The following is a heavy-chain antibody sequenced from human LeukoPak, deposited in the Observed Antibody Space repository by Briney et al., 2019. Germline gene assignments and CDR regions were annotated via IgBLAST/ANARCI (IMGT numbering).Heavy chain of an antibody. D-gene: IGHD5-24*01. Sequence: PGGSLRLSCSASGFTFSVSYMSWIRQAPGKGLEWLSYISSSGSTIYYADSVTGRFTSSRDNAKNSLYLQMNRLRAEDTAVYYCARDWIGDGYNYYHYFDYWGQGTLVTVSS. J-gene: IGHJ4*02. CDR1: GFTFSVSY. V-gene: IGHV3-11*01. CDR2: ISSSGSTI. CDR3: ARDWIGDGYNYYHYFDY.